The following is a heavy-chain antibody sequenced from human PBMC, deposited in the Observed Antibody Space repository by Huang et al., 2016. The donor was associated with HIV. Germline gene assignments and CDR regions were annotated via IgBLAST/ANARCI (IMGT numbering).Heavy chain of an antibody. V-gene: IGHV3-30-3*01. CDR2: ISYDGSDK. CDR3: AREVVAADF. D-gene: IGHD2-15*01. J-gene: IGHJ4*02. Sequence: QVQLVASGGGVFQPGRSLRLSCAASGFTFTAYAMHWVRQAPGKGLEWVAVISYDGSDKYYGDSVKGRFTISRDNSKDTLYLQMNSLRAEDTAVYYCAREVVAADFWGQGTLVTVTS. CDR1: GFTFTAYA.